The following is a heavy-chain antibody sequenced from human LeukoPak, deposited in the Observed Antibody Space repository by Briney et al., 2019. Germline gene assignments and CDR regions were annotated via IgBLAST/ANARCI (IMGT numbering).Heavy chain of an antibody. CDR1: GGTFSSYA. D-gene: IGHD2-2*01. Sequence: GSSVKVSCKASGGTFSSYAISWVRQAPGQGLEWMGGIIPIFGTANYAQKFQGRVTITTDESTSTAYMELSSLRSEDTAVYYCARSQYQLLEGDAFDIWGPGTMVTVSS. CDR3: ARSQYQLLEGDAFDI. V-gene: IGHV1-69*05. CDR2: IIPIFGTA. J-gene: IGHJ3*02.